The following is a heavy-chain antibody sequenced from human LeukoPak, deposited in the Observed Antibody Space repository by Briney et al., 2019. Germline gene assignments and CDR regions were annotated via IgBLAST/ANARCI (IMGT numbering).Heavy chain of an antibody. CDR2: IIPIFGTA. Sequence: SVKVSCKASGGTFSSYAISWVRQAPGQGLEWMGGIIPIFGTANYAQKFQGRVTITTDESTSTAYMELSSLRSEDTAVYYCARESKYRSSWDDYYYYMDVWGKGTTVTVSS. J-gene: IGHJ6*03. D-gene: IGHD6-13*01. V-gene: IGHV1-69*05. CDR1: GGTFSSYA. CDR3: ARESKYRSSWDDYYYYMDV.